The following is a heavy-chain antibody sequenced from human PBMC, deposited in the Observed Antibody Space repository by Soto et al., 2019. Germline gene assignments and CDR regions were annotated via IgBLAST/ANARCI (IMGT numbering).Heavy chain of an antibody. CDR3: AKSGATATRYNWDKGPPYYFDY. D-gene: IGHD1-20*01. J-gene: IGHJ4*02. CDR2: ISWNSGSI. Sequence: EVQLVESGGGLVQPGRSLRLSCAASGFTFDDYAMHWVRQAPGKGLEWVSGISWNSGSIGYADSVKGRFTISRDNAKNSLYLQMNSLGAEDTALYYCAKSGATATRYNWDKGPPYYFDYWGQGTLVTVSS. CDR1: GFTFDDYA. V-gene: IGHV3-9*01.